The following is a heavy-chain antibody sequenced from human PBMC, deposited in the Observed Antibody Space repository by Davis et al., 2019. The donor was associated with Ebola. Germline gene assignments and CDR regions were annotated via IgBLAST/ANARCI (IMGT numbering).Heavy chain of an antibody. D-gene: IGHD5-18*01. V-gene: IGHV3-7*04. J-gene: IGHJ4*02. CDR1: GFTFSDYW. CDR2: IKQDEMEK. Sequence: PGGSLRLSCAASGFTFSDYWMTWVRQAPGKGLEWVANIKQDEMEKNYVDSVKGRFTISRDNAKNSLYLQMNNLRAEDTAVYFCARALQPFDYWGQGTLVTVSS. CDR3: ARALQPFDY.